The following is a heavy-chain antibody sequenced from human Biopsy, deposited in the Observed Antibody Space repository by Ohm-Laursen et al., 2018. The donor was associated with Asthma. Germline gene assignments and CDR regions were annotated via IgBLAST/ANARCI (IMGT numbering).Heavy chain of an antibody. CDR3: ARKAGSCISRTCYSLDF. CDR2: INSVFGTT. Sequence: SSVKVSCKPLGGTFNTYVIGWGRQAPGQGLEWMGGINSVFGTTTYPQKFQDRATITADDSTSTVYMELSSLRSEDTAVYYCARKAGSCISRTCYSLDFWGQGTLVTVSS. V-gene: IGHV1-69*01. D-gene: IGHD2-2*01. CDR1: GGTFNTYV. J-gene: IGHJ4*02.